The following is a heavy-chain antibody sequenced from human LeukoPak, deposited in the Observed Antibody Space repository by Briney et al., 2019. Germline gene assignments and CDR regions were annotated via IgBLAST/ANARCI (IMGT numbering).Heavy chain of an antibody. J-gene: IGHJ4*02. V-gene: IGHV3-11*03. CDR1: GFAFSDYY. D-gene: IGHD1-1*01. Sequence: PGGSLRLSCAASGFAFSDYYMSWFRQAPGKGLEWVSYITTSGSYTNYADSVKGRFTISGDNAKNSLYLQMNGLRAEDTAVYYCTRAKVPGYWGQGTLVTVSS. CDR3: TRAKVPGY. CDR2: ITTSGSYT.